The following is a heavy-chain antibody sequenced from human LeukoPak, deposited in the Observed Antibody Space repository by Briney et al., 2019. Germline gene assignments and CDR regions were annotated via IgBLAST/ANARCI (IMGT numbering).Heavy chain of an antibody. D-gene: IGHD2-15*01. CDR2: IYSGGST. CDR1: GFTVSSNY. CDR3: ARVEGYCSGGSCYFGYFDY. J-gene: IGHJ4*02. Sequence: GGSLRLSCAASGFTVSSNYMSWVRQAPGKGLEWVSVIYSGGSTYYADSVKGRFTTFRDNSKNTLYLQMNSLRAEDTAVYYCARVEGYCSGGSCYFGYFDYWGQGTLVTVSS. V-gene: IGHV3-66*01.